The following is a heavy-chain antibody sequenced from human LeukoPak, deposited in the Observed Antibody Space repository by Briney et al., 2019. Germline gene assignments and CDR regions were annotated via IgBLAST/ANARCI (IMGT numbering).Heavy chain of an antibody. D-gene: IGHD3-10*01. CDR1: GFTFSSYA. CDR3: AKYYGSGSRLTYYFIDY. V-gene: IGHV3-23*01. Sequence: GGSLRLSCAASGFTFSSYAMSWVRQAPGKGLEWVSAISGSGGSTYYADSVKGRFTISRDNSKNTLHLQMNSLRAEDTAVYYCAKYYGSGSRLTYYFIDYWSQGTLVTVSS. J-gene: IGHJ4*02. CDR2: ISGSGGST.